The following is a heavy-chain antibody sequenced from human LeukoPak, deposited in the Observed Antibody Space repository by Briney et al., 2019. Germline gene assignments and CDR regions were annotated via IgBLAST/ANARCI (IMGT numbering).Heavy chain of an antibody. D-gene: IGHD6-13*01. V-gene: IGHV1-18*01. CDR3: ARDRRSVAAAGIIFDP. CDR1: GYTFTSYG. Sequence: ASVKVSCKASGYTFTSYGISRVRQAPGQGLEWMGWISAYNGNTNYAQKLQGRVTMTTDTSTSTAYMELRSLRSDDTAVYYCARDRRSVAAAGIIFDPWGQGTLVTVSS. J-gene: IGHJ5*02. CDR2: ISAYNGNT.